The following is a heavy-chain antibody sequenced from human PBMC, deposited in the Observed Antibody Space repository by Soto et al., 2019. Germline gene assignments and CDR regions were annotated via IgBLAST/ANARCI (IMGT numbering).Heavy chain of an antibody. CDR1: GFSFSSYE. CDR2: TSSGSIL. D-gene: IGHD5-12*01. Sequence: PGGSLRLSCAVSGFSFSSYEMSWVRQAPGKGLEWVSYTSSGSILYYADSVKGRFTISRDTAKSSLYLQMNSLRAEDTAVYYCARVGYGGYGADYWGQGTLVTVSS. CDR3: ARVGYGGYGADY. V-gene: IGHV3-48*03. J-gene: IGHJ4*02.